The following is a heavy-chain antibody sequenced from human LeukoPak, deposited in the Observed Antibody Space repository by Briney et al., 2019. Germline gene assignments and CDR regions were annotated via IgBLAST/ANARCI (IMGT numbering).Heavy chain of an antibody. CDR1: GFTFRTYA. Sequence: GGSLRLSCTASGFTFRTYAMIWVRQAPGKGLEWVSAIRAGGDTTVYADAVRGRFTIPRDNSNNALYLQMNELRADDTAVYYCARDPNGDYIGAFDFWGRGTMVTVSS. CDR2: IRAGGDTT. D-gene: IGHD4-17*01. V-gene: IGHV3-23*01. CDR3: ARDPNGDYIGAFDF. J-gene: IGHJ3*01.